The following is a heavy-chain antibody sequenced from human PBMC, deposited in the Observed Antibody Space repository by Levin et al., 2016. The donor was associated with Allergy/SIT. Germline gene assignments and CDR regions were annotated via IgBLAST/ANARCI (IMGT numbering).Heavy chain of an antibody. CDR1: GFNFSSYA. Sequence: GGSLRLSCAASGFNFSSYAMTWVRQAPGKGLEWVSAISGSGGSTYYADSVKGRFTFSRDNSKNTLYLQMNNLRAEDTAVYFCTTMRYGLLSGNPLPWGFDYWGQGTLVTVSS. J-gene: IGHJ4*02. CDR3: TTMRYGLLSGNPLPWGFDY. CDR2: ISGSGGST. D-gene: IGHD3-3*01. V-gene: IGHV3-23*01.